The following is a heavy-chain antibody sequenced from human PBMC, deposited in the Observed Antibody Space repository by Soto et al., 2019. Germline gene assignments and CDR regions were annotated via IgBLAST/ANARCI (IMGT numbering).Heavy chain of an antibody. Sequence: SVKVSCKASGGTFSSYTISWVRQAPGQGLEWMGRIIPILGIANYAQKFQGRVTITADKSTSKSYMKLSSLTSADTAVYYCARVWSSAGYYTMKVSDYYGMDVWGQGTTVTVSS. V-gene: IGHV1-69*02. D-gene: IGHD3-3*01. J-gene: IGHJ6*02. CDR2: IIPILGIA. CDR3: ARVWSSAGYYTMKVSDYYGMDV. CDR1: GGTFSSYT.